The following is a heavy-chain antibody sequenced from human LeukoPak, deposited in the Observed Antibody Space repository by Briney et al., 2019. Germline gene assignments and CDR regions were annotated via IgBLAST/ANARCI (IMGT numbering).Heavy chain of an antibody. D-gene: IGHD3-16*01. CDR3: GVWFGVKGGN. J-gene: IGHJ4*02. CDR1: GFTFEDYT. V-gene: IGHV3-43*01. Sequence: GGSLRLSCAASGFTFEDYTMHWVRQAPGKTLEWVSLISWDGTTYYTDSVKGRFTISRDNSKDSLYLQMDSLKTEDTAVYFCGVWFGVKGGNWGQGTLVTVSS. CDR2: ISWDGTT.